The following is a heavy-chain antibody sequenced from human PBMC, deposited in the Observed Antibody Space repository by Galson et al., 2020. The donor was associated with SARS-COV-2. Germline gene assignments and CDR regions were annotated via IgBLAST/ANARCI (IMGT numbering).Heavy chain of an antibody. CDR2: ISAYTGDT. Sequence: ASVKVSCKASGYSFTTYGISWVRQAPGEGLEWMGWISAYTGDTHYAQNLQGRATLTRDTSTTTAYMELRSLRSDDTAIYYCVRESDWSGKIYFHQWGQGTLVTVSS. CDR1: GYSFTTYG. V-gene: IGHV1-18*01. CDR3: VRESDWSGKIYFHQ. J-gene: IGHJ1*01. D-gene: IGHD3-9*01.